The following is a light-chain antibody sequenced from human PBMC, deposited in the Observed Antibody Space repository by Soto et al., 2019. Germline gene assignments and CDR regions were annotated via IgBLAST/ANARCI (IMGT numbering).Light chain of an antibody. V-gene: IGLV1-47*02. CDR1: SSNIGNNF. CDR3: STWDASLSGRV. CDR2: SDA. J-gene: IGLJ3*02. Sequence: QSVLTQPPSASGTPGQKVTISCSGASSNIGNNFVSWYQQVPGTAPKLLIYSDAQRPSGVPDRASGSKSGTSASLAISGLRSEDEADYYCSTWDASLSGRVCGGGTKLTVL.